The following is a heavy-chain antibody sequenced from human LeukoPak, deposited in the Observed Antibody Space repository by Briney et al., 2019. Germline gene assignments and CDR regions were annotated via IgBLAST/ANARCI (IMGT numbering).Heavy chain of an antibody. V-gene: IGHV3-9*03. D-gene: IGHD6-13*01. CDR2: ISWNSGRI. CDR1: GFTFDDYA. J-gene: IGHJ4*02. CDR3: AKGRYSSSWSYFDY. Sequence: GRSLRLSCAASGFTFDDYAMHWVRQAPGKGLEWVSGISWNSGRIGYADSVKGRFTISRDNAKNSLYLQMNSLRAEDMALYYCAKGRYSSSWSYFDYWGQGTLVTVSS.